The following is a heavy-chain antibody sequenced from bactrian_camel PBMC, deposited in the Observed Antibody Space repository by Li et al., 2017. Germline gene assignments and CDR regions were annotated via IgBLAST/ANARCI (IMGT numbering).Heavy chain of an antibody. V-gene: IGHV3S30*01. D-gene: IGHD2*01. Sequence: SLRLSCAASGFTFSGYAMSWVRQAPGKGLEWDSSIRNFAQNTYYSDSVKGRFTISGDNAKNTLYLQMNSLKPEDTAMYYCAATVRWWLPSNRRLDPSAFGYWGQGTQVTVS. J-gene: IGHJ6*01. CDR1: GFTFSGYA. CDR2: IRNFAQNT. CDR3: AATVRWWLPSNRRLDPSAFGY.